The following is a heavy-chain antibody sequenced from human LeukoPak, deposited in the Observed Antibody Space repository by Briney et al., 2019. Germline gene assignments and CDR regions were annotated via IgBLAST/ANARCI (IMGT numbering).Heavy chain of an antibody. CDR1: GYSFTSYW. Sequence: GESLKISCKGSGYSFTSYWIGWVRQMPGKGLEWMGIIYPGDSDTRYSPSFQGQVTISADKSISTAYLQWSSLKASDTAMYYCARQGYSSSWYGTNWFDPWGQGTLVTVSS. CDR3: ARQGYSSSWYGTNWFDP. V-gene: IGHV5-51*01. D-gene: IGHD6-13*01. J-gene: IGHJ5*02. CDR2: IYPGDSDT.